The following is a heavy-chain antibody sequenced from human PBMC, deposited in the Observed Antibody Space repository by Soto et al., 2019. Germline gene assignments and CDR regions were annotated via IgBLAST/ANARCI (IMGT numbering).Heavy chain of an antibody. J-gene: IGHJ4*02. CDR1: GFTFNSYD. CDR3: TRGGYNEGGFDY. V-gene: IGHV3-21*01. CDR2: LNSHDGLT. Sequence: GGSLRLSCAASGFTFNSYDMNWVRQAPGKGLEWVSSLNSHDGLTHYADSVKGRFAISGDNARNSLYLQMNSLRVEDTAVYYCTRGGYNEGGFDYWGQGNLVTAPQ. D-gene: IGHD5-12*01.